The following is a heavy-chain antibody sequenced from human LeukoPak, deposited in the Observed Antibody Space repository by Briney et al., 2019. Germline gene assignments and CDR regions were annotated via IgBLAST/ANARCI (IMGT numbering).Heavy chain of an antibody. Sequence: PGGSLRLSCAASGXTVSNNYVSWVRQAPGKGLEWVSLLYSGGDTYYAEPVKRRFTISRDNPKNTLFLQMKSLRAEDTAVYYCATAQSEMWGPPGHWGQGTLVIVSS. V-gene: IGHV3-53*01. J-gene: IGHJ4*02. D-gene: IGHD7-27*01. CDR2: LYSGGDT. CDR3: ATAQSEMWGPPGH. CDR1: GXTVSNNY.